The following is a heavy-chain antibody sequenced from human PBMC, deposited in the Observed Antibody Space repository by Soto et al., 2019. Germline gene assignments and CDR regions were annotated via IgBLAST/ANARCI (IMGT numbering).Heavy chain of an antibody. CDR3: AKGGRQWLVTSDFNC. Sequence: VQLVASGGGVVQPGRSLRLSCAASGFTFSDYAMHWVRQAPGKGLEWVAVGSHDGRNTHYADSVKGRFTISRDSSKNTVSLEIPSLRAEDTAVYYCAKGGRQWLVTSDFNCWGQGALVTVSS. J-gene: IGHJ4*02. V-gene: IGHV3-30*18. CDR1: GFTFSDYA. CDR2: GSHDGRNT. D-gene: IGHD6-19*01.